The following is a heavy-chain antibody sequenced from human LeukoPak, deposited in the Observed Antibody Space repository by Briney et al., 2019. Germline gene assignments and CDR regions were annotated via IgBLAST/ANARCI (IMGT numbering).Heavy chain of an antibody. V-gene: IGHV1-69*04. CDR3: ARDCSSTSCYREGLFDY. J-gene: IGHJ4*02. CDR2: IIPILGIA. Sequence: GASVKVCCKASGGTFGSYAISWVRQAAGQGREWRGRIIPILGIANYAQKFQGRVTITADKSTSTADMELSSLRSEDTAVYYCARDCSSTSCYREGLFDYWGQGTLVTVSS. D-gene: IGHD2-2*02. CDR1: GGTFGSYA.